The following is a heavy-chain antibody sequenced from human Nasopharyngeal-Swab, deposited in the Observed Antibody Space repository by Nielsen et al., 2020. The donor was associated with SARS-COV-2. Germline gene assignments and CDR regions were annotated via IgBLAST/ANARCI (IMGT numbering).Heavy chain of an antibody. CDR3: ARGSQGTRWS. V-gene: IGHV6-1*01. CDR2: TWYRSKWHY. CDR1: GDSVSSNTAA. D-gene: IGHD2-15*01. Sequence: SQTLSLTCAISGDSVSSNTAAWSWIRQSPSRGLEWLGRTWYRSKWHYDYAESVKSRITINPDTTKNQFYLQLNSVTPEDTAVYYCARGSQGTRWSWGQGTLVTVSS. J-gene: IGHJ5*02.